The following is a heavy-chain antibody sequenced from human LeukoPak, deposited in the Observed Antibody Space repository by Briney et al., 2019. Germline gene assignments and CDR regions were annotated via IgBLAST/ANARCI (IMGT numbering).Heavy chain of an antibody. CDR3: AKGVDAFDI. CDR1: GFPFSKYV. V-gene: IGHV3-23*01. Sequence: GGSLRLPRASSGFPFSKYVMSWVRQAPGKGLEWVSGISGSGGSTYYADSVKGRFTISRDNSKNTLYVQMNSLRAEDTAIYYCAKGVDAFDIWGLGTLATVSS. J-gene: IGHJ3*02. CDR2: ISGSGGST.